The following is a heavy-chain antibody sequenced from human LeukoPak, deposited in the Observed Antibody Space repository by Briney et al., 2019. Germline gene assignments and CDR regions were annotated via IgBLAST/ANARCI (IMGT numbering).Heavy chain of an antibody. CDR3: ASGQLWFGELDY. D-gene: IGHD3-10*01. CDR1: GYTFTTYY. CDR2: INPRGGST. J-gene: IGHJ4*02. V-gene: IGHV1-46*01. Sequence: ASVKVSCKASGYTFTTYYMHWMRQAPGQGPEWMGIINPRGGSTDYAQKFQGRITMTSDTSTSTVYMELSSVRSEDTAVYYCASGQLWFGELDYWGQGTLVTVSS.